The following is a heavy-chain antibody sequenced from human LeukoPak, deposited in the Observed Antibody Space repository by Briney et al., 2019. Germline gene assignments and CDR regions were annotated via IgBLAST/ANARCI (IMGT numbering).Heavy chain of an antibody. CDR2: IYSTGTT. D-gene: IGHD3-22*01. Sequence: SETLSLTCAVSGGSIRNSSFYWGWIRQPPGKGLEWIASIYSTGTTYYNPSLKSRVTISVDTSKNQFSLKLSSVTAADTAMYYCARETRNYYDSSGYYSFDYWGQGTLVTVSS. J-gene: IGHJ4*02. CDR1: GGSIRNSSFY. V-gene: IGHV4-39*02. CDR3: ARETRNYYDSSGYYSFDY.